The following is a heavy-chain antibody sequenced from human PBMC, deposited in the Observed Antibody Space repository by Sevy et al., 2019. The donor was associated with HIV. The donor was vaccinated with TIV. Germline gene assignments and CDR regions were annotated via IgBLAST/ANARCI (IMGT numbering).Heavy chain of an antibody. J-gene: IGHJ3*01. CDR3: ARGGHLPLDAFDL. V-gene: IGHV5-51*01. CDR1: GYSFTAYW. CDR2: LFPGNSDV. D-gene: IGHD2-15*01. Sequence: GESLKISCKASGYSFTAYWIGWVRQRPGKGLEWMGILFPGNSDVRSFQGQVTVSVDKSSNSAYLQWDSLKASDSAMYYCARGGHLPLDAFDLWGQGTKVTVSS.